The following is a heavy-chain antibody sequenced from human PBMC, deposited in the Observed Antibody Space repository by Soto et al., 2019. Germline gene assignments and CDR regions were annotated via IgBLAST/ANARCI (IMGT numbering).Heavy chain of an antibody. D-gene: IGHD4-17*01. CDR3: AKVMPTVVTRVRGAFDI. J-gene: IGHJ3*02. CDR1: GFAFSSYA. Sequence: GGSLRLSCAASGFAFSSYAMSWVRQAPGKGLEWVSAISGSGGSTYYADSVKGRFTISRDNSKNTLYLQMNSLRAEDTAVYYCAKVMPTVVTRVRGAFDIWGQGTMVTVSS. V-gene: IGHV3-23*01. CDR2: ISGSGGST.